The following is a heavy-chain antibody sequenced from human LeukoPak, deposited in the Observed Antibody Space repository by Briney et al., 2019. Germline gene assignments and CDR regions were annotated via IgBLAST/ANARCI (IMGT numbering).Heavy chain of an antibody. CDR1: GGSFSGYY. CDR2: INHSGST. CDR3: ARASGNFDY. V-gene: IGHV4-34*01. Sequence: TSETLSLTCAVYGGSFSGYYWSWIRQPPGKGLEWIGEINHSGSTNYNPSLKSRVTISVDTSKNQFSLKLSSVTAADTAVYYCARASGNFDYWGQGTLVTVSS. D-gene: IGHD3-10*01. J-gene: IGHJ4*02.